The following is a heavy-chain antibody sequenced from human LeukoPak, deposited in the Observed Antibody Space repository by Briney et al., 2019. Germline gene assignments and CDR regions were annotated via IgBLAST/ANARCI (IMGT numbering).Heavy chain of an antibody. D-gene: IGHD3-16*01. CDR2: LYYSGST. Sequence: PSETLSLTCSVSGGSISSYYWSWIRQPPGKGLEWIGYLYYSGSTNSNPSLKSRVTMSVDTSKNQFSLKLRSVTAADTAVCYCARGGWGISNAFDIWGQGTMVTVSS. J-gene: IGHJ3*02. V-gene: IGHV4-59*01. CDR1: GGSISSYY. CDR3: ARGGWGISNAFDI.